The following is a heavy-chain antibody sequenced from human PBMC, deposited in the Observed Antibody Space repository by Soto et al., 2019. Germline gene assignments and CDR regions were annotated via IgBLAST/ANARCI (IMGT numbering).Heavy chain of an antibody. CDR2: ISVGNGNT. Sequence: ASVKVSCKASGYTFTSYAMHWVRQAPGQRLEWMGWISVGNGNTKYSQKLQGRVTITTDTSTSTAYMELRSLRSDDTAVYYCARNIAVAASWFDPWGQGTLVTVSS. V-gene: IGHV1-3*01. CDR3: ARNIAVAASWFDP. D-gene: IGHD6-19*01. CDR1: GYTFTSYA. J-gene: IGHJ5*02.